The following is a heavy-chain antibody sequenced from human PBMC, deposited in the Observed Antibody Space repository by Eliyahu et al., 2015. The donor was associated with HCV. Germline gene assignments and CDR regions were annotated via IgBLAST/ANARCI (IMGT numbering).Heavy chain of an antibody. CDR3: ARLTYGDYRSFDP. Sequence: QLVQSGAEVRKPGASVKVSCKASGYTFTTNYIHWVRQAPGXGLEWMGIINPGSGRTTYAQNFQGRVTLTRDTSTSTVYMEVTSLGSEDTAVYYCARLTYGDYRSFDPWGQGTLVTVSS. CDR2: INPGSGRT. D-gene: IGHD4-17*01. V-gene: IGHV1-46*01. J-gene: IGHJ5*02. CDR1: GYTFTTNY.